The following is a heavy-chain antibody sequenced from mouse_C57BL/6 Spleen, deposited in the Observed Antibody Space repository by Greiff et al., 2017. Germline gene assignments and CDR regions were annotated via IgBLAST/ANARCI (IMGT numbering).Heavy chain of an antibody. CDR1: GFTFSSYA. J-gene: IGHJ3*01. Sequence: EVQLVESGGGLVKPGGSLKLSCAASGFTFSSYAMSWVRQTPEKRLEWVATISDGGSYTYYPDNVKGRFTISRDNAKNNLYLQMSHLQSEDTTMYCCARAPYYYGNSYWIAYWGQGTLATVSA. D-gene: IGHD1-1*01. CDR3: ARAPYYYGNSYWIAY. CDR2: ISDGGSYT. V-gene: IGHV5-4*01.